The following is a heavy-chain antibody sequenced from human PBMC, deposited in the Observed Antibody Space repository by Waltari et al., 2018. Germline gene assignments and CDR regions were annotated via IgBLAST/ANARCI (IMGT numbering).Heavy chain of an antibody. J-gene: IGHJ4*02. CDR3: ARAGTDILTGYYSFDY. CDR1: SNW. V-gene: IGHV4-4*02. Sequence: SNWWSWVRQPPGKGLEWIGEIYHSGSTNYNPSLKSRVTISVDKSKNQFSLKLSSVTAADTAVYYCARAGTDILTGYYSFDYWGQGTLVTVSS. D-gene: IGHD3-9*01. CDR2: IYHSGST.